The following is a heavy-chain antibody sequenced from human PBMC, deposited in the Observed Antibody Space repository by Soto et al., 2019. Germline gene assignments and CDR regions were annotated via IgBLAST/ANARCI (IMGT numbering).Heavy chain of an antibody. CDR3: ARDFLVGSSIGWHSYRNSVGVMEV. Sequence: QVQLVQSGAEVKKPGSSVKVSCKASGGPFSNDAINWRRQAPVPWREWIGGIIATFTTGSIPIFGTPTYAWNLPGRVTLTADGSTSPAYVAMRRLRSDVTAGYSWARDFLVGSSIGWHSYRNSVGVMEVLGQGTTVTVAS. J-gene: IGHJ6*02. CDR2: IIATFTTGSIPIFGTP. V-gene: IGHV1-69*01. CDR1: GGPFSNDA. D-gene: IGHD3-3*01.